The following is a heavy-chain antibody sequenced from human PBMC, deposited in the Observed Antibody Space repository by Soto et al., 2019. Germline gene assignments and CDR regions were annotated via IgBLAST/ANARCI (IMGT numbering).Heavy chain of an antibody. D-gene: IGHD3-16*01. V-gene: IGHV4-39*01. CDR2: IYHSGST. CDR1: GGSISSSSYY. CDR3: ARQTGGFGYYFDY. J-gene: IGHJ4*02. Sequence: QLQLQESGPGLVKPSETLSLTSTVSGGSISSSSYYWGWIRQPPGKELEWIGAIYHSGSTYYHPSLKSRVTISVDTSKNQFSLRLTSLTAADTAVYFCARQTGGFGYYFDYWGQGTLVTVSS.